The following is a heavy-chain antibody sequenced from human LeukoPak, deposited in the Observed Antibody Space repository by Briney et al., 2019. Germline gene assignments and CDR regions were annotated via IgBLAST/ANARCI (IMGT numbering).Heavy chain of an antibody. Sequence: SDTLSLTCTVSGRSMSSYYWRCTRKPPGRGREWLGYIYYSGSTNYNPYLKSRGTISVDTSKNQFSLKLSSVTAADMAVYYCARGLSSYYPNWFDPWGQGTLVTVSS. CDR3: ARGLSSYYPNWFDP. V-gene: IGHV4-59*07. J-gene: IGHJ5*02. CDR1: GRSMSSYY. D-gene: IGHD3-10*01. CDR2: IYYSGST.